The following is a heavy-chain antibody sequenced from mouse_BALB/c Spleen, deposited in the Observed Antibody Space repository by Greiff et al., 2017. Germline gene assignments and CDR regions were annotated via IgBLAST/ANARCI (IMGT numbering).Heavy chain of an antibody. J-gene: IGHJ1*01. V-gene: IGHV5-12-1*01. CDR3: ARHFYGNYDFDV. CDR2: ISSGGGST. Sequence: EVKLMESGGGLVKPGGSLKLSCAASGFAFSSYDMSWVRQTPEKRLEWVAYISSGGGSTYYPDTVKGRFTISRDNAKNTLYLQMSSLKSEDTAMYYCARHFYGNYDFDVWGAGTTVTVSS. CDR1: GFAFSSYD. D-gene: IGHD2-1*01.